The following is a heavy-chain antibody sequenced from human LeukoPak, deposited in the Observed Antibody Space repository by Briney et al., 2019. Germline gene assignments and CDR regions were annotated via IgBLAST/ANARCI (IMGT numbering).Heavy chain of an antibody. CDR1: GYTFTSYY. V-gene: IGHV1-46*01. CDR3: ARQLGYCSDGSCYFEY. J-gene: IGHJ4*02. CDR2: INPSGGST. D-gene: IGHD2-15*01. Sequence: ASVKVSCKASGYTFTSYYMHWVRQAPGQGLEWMGIINPSGGSTSYAQKFQGRVTMTRDMSTSTVYMELSSLRSEDTAVYYCARQLGYCSDGSCYFEYWGQGTLVTVSS.